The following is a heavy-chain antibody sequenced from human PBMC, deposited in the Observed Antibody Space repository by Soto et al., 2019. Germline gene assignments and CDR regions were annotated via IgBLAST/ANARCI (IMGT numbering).Heavy chain of an antibody. Sequence: ASVKVSCKASGYTFTSYGISWVRQAPGQGLEWMGWISAYNGNTNYAQKLQGRVTMTTDTSTSTAYMELRSLRSDDTAVYYCARDGDYYDSSGFRYFDYWGQGTLVTVSS. V-gene: IGHV1-18*01. CDR1: GYTFTSYG. CDR2: ISAYNGNT. D-gene: IGHD3-22*01. CDR3: ARDGDYYDSSGFRYFDY. J-gene: IGHJ4*02.